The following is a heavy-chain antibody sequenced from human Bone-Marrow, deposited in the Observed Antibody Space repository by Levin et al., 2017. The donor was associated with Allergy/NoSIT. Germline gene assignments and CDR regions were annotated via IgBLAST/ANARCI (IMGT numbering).Heavy chain of an antibody. J-gene: IGHJ5*02. V-gene: IGHV6-1*01. CDR2: TYYRSKWYN. D-gene: IGHD6-13*01. CDR3: VRDVQLGWSWLDP. CDR1: GDSVSSNTAT. Sequence: SETLSLTCGISGDSVSSNTATWNWIRQSPSRGLEWLGRTYYRSKWYNDYAVSVKSRITINADTSKNQFSLQLNSVTPDDTALYFCVRDVQLGWSWLDPWGQGTLVIVSP.